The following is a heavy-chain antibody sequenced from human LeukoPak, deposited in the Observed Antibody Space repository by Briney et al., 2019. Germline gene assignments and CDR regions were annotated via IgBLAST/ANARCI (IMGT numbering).Heavy chain of an antibody. CDR1: GFTFSTYG. V-gene: IGHV4-4*08. J-gene: IGHJ4*02. CDR3: ARDFRYELDY. Sequence: GSLRLSCAASGFTFSTYGMNWVRQAPGKGLEWIGRIYTSGSTNYNPSLKSRVTISVDTSKNQFSLKLSSVTAADTAVYYCARDFRYELDYWGQGTLVTVSS. D-gene: IGHD5-12*01. CDR2: IYTSGST.